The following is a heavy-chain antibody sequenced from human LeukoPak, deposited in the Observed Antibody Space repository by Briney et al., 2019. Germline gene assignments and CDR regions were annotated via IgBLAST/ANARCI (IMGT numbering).Heavy chain of an antibody. J-gene: IGHJ4*02. V-gene: IGHV1-2*02. CDR1: GYTFTGYY. CDR2: INPNSGGT. Sequence: ASVKVSCKASGYTFTGYYMHWVRQAPGQGLEWMGWINPNSGGTNYAQKFQGRVTITADKSTSTAYMELSSLRSEDTAVYYCARAWGATIARFDYWGQGTLVTVSS. CDR3: ARAWGATIARFDY. D-gene: IGHD1-26*01.